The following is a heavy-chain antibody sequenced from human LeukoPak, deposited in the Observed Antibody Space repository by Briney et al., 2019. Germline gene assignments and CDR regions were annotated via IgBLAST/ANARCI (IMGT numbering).Heavy chain of an antibody. Sequence: PGGSLRLSCAASGFTFSSYGMHWVRQAPGKGLEWVAVIWYDGSNKYYADSVKGRFTISRDNSKNTLYLQMNSLRAEDTAVYYCAKTASSNAIDMWGQGTMVTVSS. D-gene: IGHD5-18*01. CDR3: AKTASSNAIDM. CDR2: IWYDGSNK. J-gene: IGHJ3*02. CDR1: GFTFSSYG. V-gene: IGHV3-33*06.